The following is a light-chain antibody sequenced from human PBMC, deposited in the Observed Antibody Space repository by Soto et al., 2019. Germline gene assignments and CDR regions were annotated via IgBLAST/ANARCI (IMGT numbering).Light chain of an antibody. Sequence: QSVLTQPPSVSAAPGQKATISCAGSDYNVGNNFVSWYQHVPGAAPRLLIYDNTLRPSGIPDRLSGSKSGAAATPAITGLQTGDESDYYCATWDISLSGVIFCGGTELTVL. CDR1: DYNVGNNF. CDR2: DNT. CDR3: ATWDISLSGVI. J-gene: IGLJ2*01. V-gene: IGLV1-51*01.